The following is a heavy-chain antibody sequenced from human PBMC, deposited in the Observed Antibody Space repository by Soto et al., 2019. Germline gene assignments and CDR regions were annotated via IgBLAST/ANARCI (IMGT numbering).Heavy chain of an antibody. V-gene: IGHV3-9*01. CDR3: GKDLSPGQLES. Sequence: GGSLRLSCVVSGSTIDDYAMHWVRQVPGKGLEWVSGIFWVGGGTGYADSVKGRFTISRDRAKNSLTLQMNSLRIEGTAVYYCGKDLSPGQLESWGQGTLVTVSS. CDR1: GSTIDDYA. CDR2: IFWVGGGT. J-gene: IGHJ4*02.